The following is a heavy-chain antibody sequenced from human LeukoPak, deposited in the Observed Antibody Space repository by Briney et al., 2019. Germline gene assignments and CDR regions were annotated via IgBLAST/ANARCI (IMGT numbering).Heavy chain of an antibody. V-gene: IGHV4-59*01. D-gene: IGHD3-9*01. CDR2: IYYSGST. CDR3: ARVSGLTGYFNDAFDI. CDR1: GGSTSSYY. J-gene: IGHJ3*02. Sequence: SETLSLTCTVSGGSTSSYYWSWIRQPPGKGLEWIGYIYYSGSTNYNPSLKSRVTISVDTSKNQFSLKLSSVTAADTAVYYCARVSGLTGYFNDAFDIWGQGTMVTVSS.